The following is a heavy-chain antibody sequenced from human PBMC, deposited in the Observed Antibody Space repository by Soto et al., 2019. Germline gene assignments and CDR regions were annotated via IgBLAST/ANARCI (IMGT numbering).Heavy chain of an antibody. CDR2: IWYDGSNK. Sequence: PGGSLRLSCAASGFTFSSYGMHWVRQAPGKGLEWVAVIWYDGSNKYYADSVKGRFTISRDNSKNTLYLQMNSPRAEDTAVYYCARDFNSVLGYCINGVCYVFAYWGQGTLVTVSS. V-gene: IGHV3-33*01. J-gene: IGHJ4*02. CDR3: ARDFNSVLGYCINGVCYVFAY. D-gene: IGHD2-8*01. CDR1: GFTFSSYG.